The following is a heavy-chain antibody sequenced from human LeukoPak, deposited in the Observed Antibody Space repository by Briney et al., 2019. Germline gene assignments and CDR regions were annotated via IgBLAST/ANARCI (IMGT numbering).Heavy chain of an antibody. D-gene: IGHD4-17*01. CDR1: GGSFSGYY. Sequence: SETLSLTCAVCGGSFSGYYWSWIRQPPGKGLEWIGEINHSGSTNYNPSLKSRVTISVDTSKNQFSLKLSSVTAADTAVYYCARGQTDDYGDLTLLEVYYFDYWGQGTLVTVSS. J-gene: IGHJ4*02. CDR3: ARGQTDDYGDLTLLEVYYFDY. V-gene: IGHV4-34*01. CDR2: INHSGST.